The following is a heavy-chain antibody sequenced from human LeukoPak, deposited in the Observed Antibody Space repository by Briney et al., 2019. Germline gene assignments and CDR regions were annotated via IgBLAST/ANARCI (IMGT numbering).Heavy chain of an antibody. D-gene: IGHD6-19*01. CDR1: GGSISSSSYY. Sequence: SQTLSLTCTVSGGSISSSSYYWGWIRQPPGKGLEWIGSIYYSGSTYYNPSLKSRATISVDTSKNQFSLKLSSVTAADTAVYYCADIRYSSGWYFDYWGQGTLVTVSS. J-gene: IGHJ4*01. V-gene: IGHV4-39*01. CDR2: IYYSGST. CDR3: ADIRYSSGWYFDY.